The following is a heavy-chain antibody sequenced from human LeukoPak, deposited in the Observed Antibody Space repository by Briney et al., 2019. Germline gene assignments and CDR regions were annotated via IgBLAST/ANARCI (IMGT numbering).Heavy chain of an antibody. J-gene: IGHJ4*02. CDR1: GYTFTSYG. D-gene: IGHD5-24*01. V-gene: IGHV1-18*01. CDR3: ARVVGWLDNLSYFDY. Sequence: ASVKVSCKASGYTFTSYGISWVRQAPGQGLEWMGWISAYNGNTNYAQKLQGRVTMTTDTSTSTAYMELGSLRSDDTAVYYCARVVGWLDNLSYFDYWGQGTLVTVSS. CDR2: ISAYNGNT.